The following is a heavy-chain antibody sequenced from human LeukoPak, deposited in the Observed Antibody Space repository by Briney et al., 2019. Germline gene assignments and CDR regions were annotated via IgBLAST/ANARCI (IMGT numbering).Heavy chain of an antibody. J-gene: IGHJ6*04. CDR1: GFTFSSYG. V-gene: IGHV3-30*18. CDR2: ISYDGSNK. CDR3: AKDLASTSPGYNYGMDV. D-gene: IGHD5-24*01. Sequence: GGSLRLSCAASGFTFSSYGMHWVRQAPGKGLEWVAVISYDGSNKYYADSVKGRFTISRDNSKNTLYLQMNSLRAEDTAVYYCAKDLASTSPGYNYGMDVGGKGTTVTVSS.